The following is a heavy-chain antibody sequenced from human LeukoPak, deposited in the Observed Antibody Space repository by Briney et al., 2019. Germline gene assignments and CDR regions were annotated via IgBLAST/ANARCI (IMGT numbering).Heavy chain of an antibody. V-gene: IGHV4-4*07. CDR3: ARAGDSTSPFDY. J-gene: IGHJ4*02. CDR1: GGTFSSYY. CDR2: LYTSEST. D-gene: IGHD6-13*01. Sequence: SETLSLTCTVSGGTFSSYYWNWIRQPAGKGLEGIGRLYTSESTNYNPSLKRRVNMSVDTSKNQFSLKLTSVTAADTAMYYCARAGDSTSPFDYWGQRTLDSV.